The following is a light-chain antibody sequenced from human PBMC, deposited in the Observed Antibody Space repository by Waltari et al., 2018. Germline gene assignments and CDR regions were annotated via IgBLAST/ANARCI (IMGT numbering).Light chain of an antibody. J-gene: IGLJ2*01. CDR3: CSYAGSSTVV. CDR1: SRAVGTYNL. Sequence: QSALTQPASVSGSPGQSITISCTGTSRAVGTYNLVSWYQHHPGKAPKLMIYEVSKRPSGVSYRFSGSKSGNTASLTISGLQTDDEADYYCCSYAGSSTVVFGGGTKLTVL. V-gene: IGLV2-23*02. CDR2: EVS.